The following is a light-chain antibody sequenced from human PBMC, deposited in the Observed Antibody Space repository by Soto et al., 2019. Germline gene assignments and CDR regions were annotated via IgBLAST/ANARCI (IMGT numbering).Light chain of an antibody. CDR3: QQYYSYPPK. CDR1: QGISSY. V-gene: IGKV1-8*01. J-gene: IGKJ1*01. CDR2: AAS. Sequence: AIRMTQSPSSLSASTGDRVTITCRASQGISSYLAWYQQKPGKAPKVLIYAASTLQSGVPSRFSGSGSGTDFTLTISCLQSEDFATYYCQQYYSYPPKFGQGTKVDIK.